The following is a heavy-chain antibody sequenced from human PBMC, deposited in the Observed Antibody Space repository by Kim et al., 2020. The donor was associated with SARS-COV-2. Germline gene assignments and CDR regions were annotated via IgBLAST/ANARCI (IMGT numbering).Heavy chain of an antibody. J-gene: IGHJ4*02. Sequence: GGFLRLSCAASGFTFSSYGMHWVRQAPGKGLEWVAVIWYDGSNKYYADSVKGRFTISRDNSKNTLYLQMNSLRAEDTAVYYCARDYDILTGYYFDYWGQGTLVTVSS. V-gene: IGHV3-33*01. CDR3: ARDYDILTGYYFDY. CDR1: GFTFSSYG. CDR2: IWYDGSNK. D-gene: IGHD3-9*01.